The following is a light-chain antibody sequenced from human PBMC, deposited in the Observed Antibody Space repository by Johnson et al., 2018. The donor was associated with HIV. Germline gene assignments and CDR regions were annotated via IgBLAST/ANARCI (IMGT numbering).Light chain of an antibody. Sequence: QSVLTQPPSVSAAPGQKVTISCSGSSSNIGNNYVSWYQQLPGTAPKLLIYENNKRPSGIPDRFSGSKSGTSATLGITGLQTGDEADYYCGTWDSSLSAHVIGTGTKVTVL. CDR2: ENN. V-gene: IGLV1-51*02. J-gene: IGLJ1*01. CDR1: SSNIGNNY. CDR3: GTWDSSLSAHV.